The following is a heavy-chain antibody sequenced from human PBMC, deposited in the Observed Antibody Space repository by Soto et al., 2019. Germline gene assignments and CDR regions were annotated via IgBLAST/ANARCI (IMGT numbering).Heavy chain of an antibody. Sequence: GGSLRLSCAASGFIFSQYSMNWVRQAPGKGLEWVSSISSTGALMYYADSVKGRFTISRDDADNSLYLQLNSLRVEDTAVYYCARDRLSWGIPVAGRIYYWGQGSLVPVSS. D-gene: IGHD6-19*01. CDR1: GFIFSQYS. V-gene: IGHV3-21*01. CDR3: ARDRLSWGIPVAGRIYY. CDR2: ISSTGALM. J-gene: IGHJ4*02.